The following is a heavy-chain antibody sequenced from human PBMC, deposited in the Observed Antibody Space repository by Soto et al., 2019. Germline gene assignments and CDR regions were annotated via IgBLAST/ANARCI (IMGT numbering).Heavy chain of an antibody. CDR3: ARARHSSSWRTIDY. D-gene: IGHD6-13*01. CDR1: GYTFTSYA. Sequence: GASVKVSCKASGYTFTSYAMRWVRQAPGQRLEWMGWINAGNGNTKYSQKFQGRVTITRDTSASTAYMELSSLRSEDTAVYYCARARHSSSWRTIDYWGQGTLVTVSS. CDR2: INAGNGNT. J-gene: IGHJ4*02. V-gene: IGHV1-3*01.